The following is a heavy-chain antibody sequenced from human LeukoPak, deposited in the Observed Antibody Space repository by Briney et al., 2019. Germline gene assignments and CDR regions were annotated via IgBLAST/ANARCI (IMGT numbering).Heavy chain of an antibody. CDR3: AKAAYGDYVNWFDP. CDR1: GFTFSTYA. CDR2: IGGGPV. D-gene: IGHD4-17*01. Sequence: GGSLRLSCAASGFTFSTYAMTWVRQAPGMGLEWVSTIGGGPVYYADSVKGRFSISRDNAKNTLYLQMNSLRAEDTALYYCAKAAYGDYVNWFDPWGQGTLVTVSS. J-gene: IGHJ5*02. V-gene: IGHV3-23*01.